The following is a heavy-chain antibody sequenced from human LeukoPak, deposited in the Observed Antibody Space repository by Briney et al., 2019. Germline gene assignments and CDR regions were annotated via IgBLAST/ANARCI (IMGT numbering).Heavy chain of an antibody. CDR3: ARDPAGYFDL. Sequence: PSETLSLTCAVYGGSFSGYYWSWIRQPPGKGLEWIGEINHSGSTNYNPSLKSRVTMSVDTSKNQFSLKLTSVTAADTAVYYCARDPAGYFDLWGRGTLVTVSS. V-gene: IGHV4-34*01. CDR1: GGSFSGYY. J-gene: IGHJ2*01. CDR2: INHSGST.